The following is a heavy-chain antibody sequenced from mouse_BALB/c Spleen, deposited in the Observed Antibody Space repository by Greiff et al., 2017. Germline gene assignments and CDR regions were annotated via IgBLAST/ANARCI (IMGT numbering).Heavy chain of an antibody. D-gene: IGHD1-1*01. V-gene: IGHV5-17*02. Sequence: EVKLVESGGGLVQPGGSRKLSCAASGFTFSSFGMHWVRQAPEKGLEWVAYISSGSSTIYYAATVKGRFTISRDNPKNTLFLQMTSLRSEDTAMYYCARDATVDYFDYWGQGTTLTVSS. CDR1: GFTFSSFG. CDR3: ARDATVDYFDY. CDR2: ISSGSSTI. J-gene: IGHJ2*01.